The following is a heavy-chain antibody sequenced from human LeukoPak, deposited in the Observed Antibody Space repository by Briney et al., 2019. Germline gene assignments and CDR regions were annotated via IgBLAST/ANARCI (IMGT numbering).Heavy chain of an antibody. CDR3: ASSMRSGWYYLALFDY. J-gene: IGHJ4*02. CDR2: IYYSGST. Sequence: SETLSLTCTVSGGSISSSSYYWGWIRQPPGKGLEWIGSIYYSGSTYYNPSLKSRVTISVDTSKNQFSLKLSSVTAADTAVYYCASSMRSGWYYLALFDYWGQGTLVTVSS. CDR1: GGSISSSSYY. V-gene: IGHV4-39*01. D-gene: IGHD6-19*01.